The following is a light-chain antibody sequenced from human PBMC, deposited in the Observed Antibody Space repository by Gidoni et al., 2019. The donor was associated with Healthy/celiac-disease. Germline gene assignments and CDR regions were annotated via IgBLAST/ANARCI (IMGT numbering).Light chain of an antibody. Sequence: QSALTQPASVSGSPGQSITISCTGTSSDVGGYNYVSWYQQHPGKAPKLMIYVVSNRPSGVSNRFSGSKSSNTASLTISGLQAEDEADYYCSSYTSSSTYVFGTGTKVTVL. V-gene: IGLV2-14*01. CDR3: SSYTSSSTYV. CDR1: SSDVGGYNY. CDR2: VVS. J-gene: IGLJ1*01.